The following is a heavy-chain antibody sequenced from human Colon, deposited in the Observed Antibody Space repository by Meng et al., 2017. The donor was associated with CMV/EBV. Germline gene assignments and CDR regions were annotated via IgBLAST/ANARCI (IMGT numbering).Heavy chain of an antibody. D-gene: IGHD7-27*01. Sequence: EVQLVESGGGLVHPGGSLRLSCAASGFTFSRFWMHWVRQAPGKGLVWVSRTNEDGTITNYADSVKGRFTISRDNAENTLYLQMNSLRAEDTAVYYCARDLSGASDFWGQGTLVTSPQ. CDR2: TNEDGTIT. V-gene: IGHV3-74*01. CDR1: GFTFSRFW. CDR3: ARDLSGASDF. J-gene: IGHJ4*02.